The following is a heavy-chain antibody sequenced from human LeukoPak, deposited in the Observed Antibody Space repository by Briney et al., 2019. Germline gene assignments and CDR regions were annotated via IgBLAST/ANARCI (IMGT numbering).Heavy chain of an antibody. Sequence: PGGSLRLSRVASRFTFSDSYMSSVPQTPERGVECISYIGGSGRDRKNADSVKGRFTISRDNAKNMLYLEMNSLRVEDTAFYYCARGGRSNSGQYSFDYWGQETLVTVSS. CDR3: ARGGRSNSGQYSFDY. J-gene: IGHJ4*02. CDR2: IGGSGRDR. CDR1: RFTFSDSY. V-gene: IGHV3-11*06. D-gene: IGHD2/OR15-2a*01.